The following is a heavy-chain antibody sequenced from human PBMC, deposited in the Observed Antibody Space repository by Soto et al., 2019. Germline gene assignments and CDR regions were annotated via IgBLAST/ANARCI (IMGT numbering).Heavy chain of an antibody. CDR1: GFSLTTSGVG. D-gene: IGHD3-3*01. CDR2: IYWDDDK. CDR3: AHRVLRTVFGLVTTTAIYFDF. Sequence: QITLNESGPTQVKPRQTLTPTCTFSGFSLTTSGVGVGWIRQSPGKAPEWLALIYWDDDKRYSPSLKRRLTITKDTPKNQVVLTMADLDPADTATYYCAHRVLRTVFGLVTTTAIYFDFWGQGTPVAVSS. J-gene: IGHJ4*02. V-gene: IGHV2-5*02.